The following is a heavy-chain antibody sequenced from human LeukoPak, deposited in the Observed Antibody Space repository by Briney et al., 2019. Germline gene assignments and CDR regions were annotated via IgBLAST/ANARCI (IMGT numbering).Heavy chain of an antibody. J-gene: IGHJ4*02. Sequence: GSLRLSCGASRFTFSSYGMSWVRQAPGRGLEWVSGIGGSGGVTNYAGSVKGRFTISRDNSKNTLYLQMNSLRVEDTAVYYCANGGPDGYNWGVLGYWGQGTLVTVSS. CDR3: ANGGPDGYNWGVLGY. V-gene: IGHV3-23*01. D-gene: IGHD5-24*01. CDR1: RFTFSSYG. CDR2: IGGSGGVT.